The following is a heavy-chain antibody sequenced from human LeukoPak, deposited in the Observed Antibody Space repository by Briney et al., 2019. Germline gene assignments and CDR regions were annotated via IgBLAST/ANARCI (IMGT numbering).Heavy chain of an antibody. D-gene: IGHD4-17*01. CDR1: GGSISSSSYY. V-gene: IGHV4-39*01. CDR2: IYYSGST. Sequence: SETLSLTCTVSGGSISSSSYYWGWIRQPPGKGLEWIGSIYYSGSTYYNPSLKSRATISVDTTKNQFSLKLSSVTAADTAVYYCARHVNGDYVHYYYGMDVWGQGTTVTVSS. CDR3: ARHVNGDYVHYYYGMDV. J-gene: IGHJ6*02.